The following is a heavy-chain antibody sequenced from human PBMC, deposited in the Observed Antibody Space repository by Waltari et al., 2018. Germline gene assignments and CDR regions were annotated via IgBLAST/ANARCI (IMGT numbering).Heavy chain of an antibody. Sequence: QVQLQQWGAGLLKPSETLSLTCAVYGGSFSDYYLNWIRQPPGKGLEWIGEISQSGNTNYNPSLKSRVSISMDRSKNEVSVKLNCVSVAETAVYYCARGRVGARTGAFDKGGQGTPVTVSS. V-gene: IGHV4-34*02. D-gene: IGHD1-26*01. CDR3: ARGRVGARTGAFDK. CDR2: ISQSGNT. CDR1: GGSFSDYY. J-gene: IGHJ4*02.